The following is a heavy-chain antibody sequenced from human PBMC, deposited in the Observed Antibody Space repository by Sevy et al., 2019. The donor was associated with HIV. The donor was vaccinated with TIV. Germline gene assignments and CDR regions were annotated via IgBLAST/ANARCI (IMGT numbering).Heavy chain of an antibody. Sequence: GGSLRLSCAASGFTFSSYSMNWVRQAPGKGLEWVSYISSSSSTIYYGDSVKGRFTISRDNAKNSLYLQMNSLRDEDTAVYYCARGSPYGDYAALFDYWGQGTLVTVSS. J-gene: IGHJ4*02. V-gene: IGHV3-48*02. D-gene: IGHD4-17*01. CDR1: GFTFSSYS. CDR2: ISSSSSTI. CDR3: ARGSPYGDYAALFDY.